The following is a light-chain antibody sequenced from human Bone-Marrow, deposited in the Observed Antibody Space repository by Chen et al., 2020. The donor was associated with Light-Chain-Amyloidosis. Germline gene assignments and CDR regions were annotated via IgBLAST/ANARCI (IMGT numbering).Light chain of an antibody. J-gene: IGKJ3*01. CDR2: DAS. CDR1: QSVATF. V-gene: IGKV3-11*01. Sequence: EIVLTQSPATLSLSPGERATLSCRASQSVATFLAWYQHKPGQAPRLLIYDASSRATGIPDRFSGSGSETDFTLTISSLEPEDFAVYYCQQRSNWPLLTFGPGTKVDIK. CDR3: QQRSNWPLLT.